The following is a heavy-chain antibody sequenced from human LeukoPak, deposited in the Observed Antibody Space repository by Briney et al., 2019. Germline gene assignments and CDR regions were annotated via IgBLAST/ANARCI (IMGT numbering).Heavy chain of an antibody. CDR1: GFTFDDYG. J-gene: IGHJ4*02. CDR2: ISWNSASV. V-gene: IGHV3-9*01. Sequence: PGRFLRLSCEASGFTFDDYGMHWVRQAPGKGLEWVSSISWNSASVGYVDSAKGRFTISRDNAKKTLYLQMNSLRAEDTALYYCAKDYGYSSSWYDYWGQGTLVTVSS. D-gene: IGHD6-13*01. CDR3: AKDYGYSSSWYDY.